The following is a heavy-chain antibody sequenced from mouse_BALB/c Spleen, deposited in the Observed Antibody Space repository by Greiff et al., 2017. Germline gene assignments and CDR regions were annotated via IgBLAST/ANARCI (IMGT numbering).Heavy chain of an antibody. CDR3: ARHEDGNYYFDY. Sequence: DVMLVESGGGLVQPGGSRKLSCAASGFTFSSFGMHWVRQAPEKGLEWVAYISSGGSYTYYPDSVKGRFTISRDNAKNTLYLQMSSLKSEDTAMYYCARHEDGNYYFDYWGQGTTLTVSS. CDR2: ISSGGSYT. J-gene: IGHJ2*01. V-gene: IGHV5-6*03. CDR1: GFTFSSFG. D-gene: IGHD2-1*01.